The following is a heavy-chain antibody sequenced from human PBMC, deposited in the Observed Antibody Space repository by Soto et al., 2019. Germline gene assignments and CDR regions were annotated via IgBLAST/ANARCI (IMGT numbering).Heavy chain of an antibody. D-gene: IGHD6-6*01. Sequence: GGSLRLSCAASGFTFSRYGMHWVRQAPGKGLEWVAVISYDGSNKYYVDSVKGRFTISRDNSKNTLYLQMNSLRAEDTAVYYCAKDYSSSSRYYYYMDVWGKGTTVTVSS. CDR2: ISYDGSNK. J-gene: IGHJ6*03. CDR1: GFTFSRYG. CDR3: AKDYSSSSRYYYYMDV. V-gene: IGHV3-30*18.